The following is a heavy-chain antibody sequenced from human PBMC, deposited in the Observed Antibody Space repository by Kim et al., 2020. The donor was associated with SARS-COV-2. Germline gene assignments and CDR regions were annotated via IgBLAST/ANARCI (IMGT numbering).Heavy chain of an antibody. CDR2: IYRDGDT. CDR1: GFSVSRNY. Sequence: GGSLRLSCAASGFSVSRNYMSCVRQAPGKGLEWVSIIYRDGDTYYADSVKGRFTISRDNSKNTLYLQMNSLRAEDTAVYYCARDIYDTSGSWIGVFDIWGQGTMVTVSS. CDR3: ARDIYDTSGSWIGVFDI. V-gene: IGHV3-53*01. J-gene: IGHJ3*02. D-gene: IGHD3-22*01.